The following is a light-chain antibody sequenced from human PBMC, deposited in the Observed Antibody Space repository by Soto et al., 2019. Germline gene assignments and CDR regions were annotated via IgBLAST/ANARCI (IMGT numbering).Light chain of an antibody. CDR2: GAS. V-gene: IGKV3-20*01. CDR1: QSVSSTY. CDR3: QHFGDSPIT. J-gene: IGKJ5*01. Sequence: EIVLTQSPGTLSLSPGERATLSCRASQSVSSTYLAWCQQKPGQAPRLLIYGASTRATGIPDRFSGTVSGTDFTLTISRLEPEDFAVYYCQHFGDSPITFGQGTRLEIK.